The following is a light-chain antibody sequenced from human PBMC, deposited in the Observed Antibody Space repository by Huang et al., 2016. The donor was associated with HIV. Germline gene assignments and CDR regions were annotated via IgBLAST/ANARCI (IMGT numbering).Light chain of an antibody. J-gene: IGKJ1*01. CDR1: QDVSSN. CDR2: GAA. Sequence: EIVMTQSPATRSVSPGERATLTCMASQDVSSNLAWYQQKPGQAPRLLIYGAAPRAHGIPARLSGSGAGTEFTLTISRLQFEDFAVYYCQQYNNWPGTFGQGPKVEIK. V-gene: IGKV3-15*01. CDR3: QQYNNWPGT.